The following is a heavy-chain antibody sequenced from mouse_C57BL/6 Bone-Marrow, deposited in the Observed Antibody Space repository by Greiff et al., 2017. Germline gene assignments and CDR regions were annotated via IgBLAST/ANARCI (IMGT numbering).Heavy chain of an antibody. CDR1: GYTFTSYW. CDR3: ARGGDDGCGEGRDY. CDR2: IHPNSGST. J-gene: IGHJ4*01. V-gene: IGHV1-64*01. Sequence: QVQLQQPGAELVKPGASVKLSCKASGYTFTSYWMHWVKQRPGQGLEWIGMIHPNSGSTNYNEKFKSKATLTVDKSSSTAYMQLSSLTSEDSAVYDGARGGDDGCGEGRDYWGQGTSVTVSS. D-gene: IGHD2-3*01.